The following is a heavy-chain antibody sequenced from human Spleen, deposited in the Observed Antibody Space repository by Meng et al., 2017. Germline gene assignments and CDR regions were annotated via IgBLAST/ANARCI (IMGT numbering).Heavy chain of an antibody. CDR3: ARDHRFVDSRASTIPDAPNWFDP. CDR1: GGSISSSSYY. D-gene: IGHD3-22*01. J-gene: IGHJ5*02. V-gene: IGHV4-39*07. Sequence: GSLRLSCSVSGGSISSSSYYWGWIRQPPGKGREWIGSIYYSGSTYYNPSLKSRVTISVDTSKNQFSLKLSSVTAADTAVYYCARDHRFVDSRASTIPDAPNWFDPWGQGTLVTVSS. CDR2: IYYSGST.